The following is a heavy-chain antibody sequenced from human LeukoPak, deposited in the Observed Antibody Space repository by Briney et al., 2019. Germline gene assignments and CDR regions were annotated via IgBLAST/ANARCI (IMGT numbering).Heavy chain of an antibody. V-gene: IGHV3-23*01. CDR1: GFIFSSHG. CDR2: VSPSGDIT. J-gene: IGHJ3*02. Sequence: QPGGTLRLSCAASGFIFSSHGMNWVRQAPGKGLEWVSGVSPSGDITYYADSVKGRFTISRDNSKNTLYLQMNSLRAEDTAVYYCARDRGHRRAFDIWGQGTMVTVSS. CDR3: ARDRGHRRAFDI.